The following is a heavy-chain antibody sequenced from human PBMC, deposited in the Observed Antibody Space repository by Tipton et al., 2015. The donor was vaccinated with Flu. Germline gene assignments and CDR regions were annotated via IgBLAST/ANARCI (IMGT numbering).Heavy chain of an antibody. CDR1: GFTFSIYA. D-gene: IGHD3-16*01. V-gene: IGHV3-23*01. Sequence: SLRLSCAASGFTFSIYAITWVRQAPGKGLEWVSAIGGSGGSTYYADSVKGRFTISRDDSKNTLYLQMNSLRAEDTAVYYCAKGLRYFDLWGRGTLVTVSS. CDR2: IGGSGGST. J-gene: IGHJ2*01. CDR3: AKGLRYFDL.